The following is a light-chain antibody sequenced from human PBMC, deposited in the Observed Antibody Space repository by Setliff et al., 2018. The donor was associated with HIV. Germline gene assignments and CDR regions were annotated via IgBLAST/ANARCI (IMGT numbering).Light chain of an antibody. V-gene: IGLV2-14*01. CDR1: SSDVGGYNY. Sequence: QSALAQPAYVSGSPGQSITIYCTGTSSDVGGYNYVSWYQHHPGKAPKLMIYGVNNRPSGVSNRFSGSKSGNTASLTISGLQAEDEADYYCSSFTSTSTVVVFGGGTKVTVL. CDR3: SSFTSTSTVVV. J-gene: IGLJ2*01. CDR2: GVN.